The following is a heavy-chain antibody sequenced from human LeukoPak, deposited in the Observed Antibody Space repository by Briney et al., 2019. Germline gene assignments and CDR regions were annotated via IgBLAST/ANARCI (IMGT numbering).Heavy chain of an antibody. Sequence: GGSLRLSCAASGFTVSSNYMSWVRQAPGKGLEWVSVIYSGGSTYYADSVKGRFTISRDNSKDTLYLQMNSLRAEDTAVYYCAKDWSIVATSDWFDPWGQGTLVTVSS. CDR3: AKDWSIVATSDWFDP. D-gene: IGHD5-12*01. CDR2: IYSGGST. V-gene: IGHV3-66*02. J-gene: IGHJ5*02. CDR1: GFTVSSNY.